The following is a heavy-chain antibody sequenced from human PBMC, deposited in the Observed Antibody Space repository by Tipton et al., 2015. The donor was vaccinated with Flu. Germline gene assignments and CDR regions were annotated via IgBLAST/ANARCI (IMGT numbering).Heavy chain of an antibody. V-gene: IGHV3-23*01. CDR2: FSVSGGAT. Sequence: SGFTLTRYGMSWVRQAPGKGLEWISGFSVSGGATFFADSVKGRFTISRDYYKNTLYLQMNSLRPDDTAVYYCARRDYSNYVSDPKSCFDPWGQGILVTVSS. CDR1: GFTLTRYG. CDR3: ARRDYSNYVSDPKSCFDP. D-gene: IGHD4-11*01. J-gene: IGHJ5*02.